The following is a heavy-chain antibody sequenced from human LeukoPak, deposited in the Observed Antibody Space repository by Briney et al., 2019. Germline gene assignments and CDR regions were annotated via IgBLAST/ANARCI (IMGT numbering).Heavy chain of an antibody. CDR1: GFTFSGYA. CDR3: AKDYCSGGSCYPADWFDP. V-gene: IGHV3-23*01. J-gene: IGHJ5*02. CDR2: ISGSGGST. Sequence: GGSLRLSCAASGFTFSGYAMSWVRQAPGKGLEWVSAISGSGGSTYYADSVKGRFTISRDNSKNTLYLQMNSLRAEDTAVYYCAKDYCSGGSCYPADWFDPWGQGTLVTVSS. D-gene: IGHD2-15*01.